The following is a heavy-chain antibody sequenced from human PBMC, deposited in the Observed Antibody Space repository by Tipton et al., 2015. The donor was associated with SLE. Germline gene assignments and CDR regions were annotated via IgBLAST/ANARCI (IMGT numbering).Heavy chain of an antibody. CDR2: ISGSGGST. J-gene: IGHJ4*02. Sequence: SLRLSCAASGFTFSSYAMSWVRQAPGKGLEWVSAISGSGGSTYYADSVKGRFTISRDNSKNTLYLQMNSLIAEDTAVYYCAKDGPEVGVVITLDYWGQGTLVTVSS. CDR3: AKDGPEVGVVITLDY. D-gene: IGHD3-3*01. CDR1: GFTFSSYA. V-gene: IGHV3-23*01.